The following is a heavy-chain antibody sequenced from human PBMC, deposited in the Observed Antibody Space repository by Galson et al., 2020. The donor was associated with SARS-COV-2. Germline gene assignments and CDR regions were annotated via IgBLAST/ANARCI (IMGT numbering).Heavy chain of an antibody. Sequence: ASVKVSCKASGYSFTSYGIGWLRQAPGQGLEWMGWISPSDGNTNYAQKFQGRVTMTTDSSTNTAFLELTSLGSDDTAEYYCARVVFDSRSNAFDIWGQGTMVTVSS. J-gene: IGHJ3*02. CDR2: ISPSDGNT. D-gene: IGHD3-10*01. V-gene: IGHV1-18*01. CDR1: GYSFTSYG. CDR3: ARVVFDSRSNAFDI.